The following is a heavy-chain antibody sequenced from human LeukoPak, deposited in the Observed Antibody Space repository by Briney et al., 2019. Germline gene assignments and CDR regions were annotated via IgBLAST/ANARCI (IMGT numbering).Heavy chain of an antibody. CDR3: ARGLEVGADY. J-gene: IGHJ4*02. D-gene: IGHD1-26*01. Sequence: PSETLSLTCTVSGGSISSGSYYWNWLRQPAGKGLEWIGRIYTSGSTNYNPSLKSRVTISVDTSKNQFSLKLSSVTAADTAVYYCARGLEVGADYWGQGTLVTVSS. V-gene: IGHV4-61*02. CDR1: GGSISSGSYY. CDR2: IYTSGST.